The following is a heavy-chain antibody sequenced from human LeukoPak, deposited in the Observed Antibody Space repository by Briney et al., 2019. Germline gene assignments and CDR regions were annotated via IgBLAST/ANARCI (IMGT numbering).Heavy chain of an antibody. CDR2: INPSGSST. Sequence: ASVKVSCKASGYSFTSHYMHWVRQAPGQGLEWLGLINPSGSSTLYAQKFQGRVTMTRDMSTTTDYMELSSLRSDDTAVYYCARAGAVVDNWFDPWGQGTLVTVS. D-gene: IGHD2-15*01. V-gene: IGHV1-46*01. CDR3: ARAGAVVDNWFDP. CDR1: GYSFTSHY. J-gene: IGHJ5*02.